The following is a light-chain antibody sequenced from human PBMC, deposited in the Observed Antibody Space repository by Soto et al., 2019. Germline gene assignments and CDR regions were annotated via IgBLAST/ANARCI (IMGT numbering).Light chain of an antibody. Sequence: QSALTQPASVSGSPGQSITISCTGTSSDVGGYNYVSWYQQHPGKAPKLMIYEVNNRPSGVSNRFSGSKSGNTASLAISGVQAEEGGDYYCQSYNSSSIDYVFGTGTKVTVL. CDR3: QSYNSSSIDYV. CDR1: SSDVGGYNY. CDR2: EVN. J-gene: IGLJ1*01. V-gene: IGLV2-14*01.